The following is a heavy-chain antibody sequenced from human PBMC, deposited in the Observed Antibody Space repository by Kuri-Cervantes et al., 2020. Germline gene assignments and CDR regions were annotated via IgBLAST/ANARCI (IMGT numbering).Heavy chain of an antibody. J-gene: IGHJ4*02. Sequence: SETLSLTCTVAGGSISSGDHYWSWIRQPPGKGLEWIGEINHSGSTNYNPSLKSRVTISVDTSKNQFSLKLSSVTAADTAVYYCAREGTTRVFDYWGQGTLVTVSS. CDR1: GGSISSGDHY. D-gene: IGHD4-17*01. CDR2: INHSGST. V-gene: IGHV4-30-4*08. CDR3: AREGTTRVFDY.